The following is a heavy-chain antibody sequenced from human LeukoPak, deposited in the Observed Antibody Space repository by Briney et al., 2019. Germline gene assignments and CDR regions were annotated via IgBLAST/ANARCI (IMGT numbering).Heavy chain of an antibody. V-gene: IGHV1-69*05. D-gene: IGHD6-6*01. CDR2: IVPIFGTA. CDR1: GGTFSSYA. J-gene: IGHJ3*02. Sequence: GASVKVSCKASGGTFSSYAISWVRQAPGQGLEWMGGIVPIFGTANYAQKFQGRVTITTDESTSTAYMELSSLRSEDTAVYYCARDRDEYSSSSGAFDIWGQGTMVTVSS. CDR3: ARDRDEYSSSSGAFDI.